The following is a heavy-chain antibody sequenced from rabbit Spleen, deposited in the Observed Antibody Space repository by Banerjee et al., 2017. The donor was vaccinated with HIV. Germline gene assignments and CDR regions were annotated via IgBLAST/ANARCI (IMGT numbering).Heavy chain of an antibody. J-gene: IGHJ4*01. Sequence: QEQLVESGGGLVRPEGSLKLSCKASGFSFSNKAVMCWVRQAPGKGLEWIACINIVTGKSVYASWAKGRFTMSRTSSTTVTLQMTSLTAADTATYFCARGVNSVSYASDLWGPGTLVTVS. CDR2: INIVTGKS. V-gene: IGHV1S45*01. CDR1: GFSFSNKAV. D-gene: IGHD6-1*01. CDR3: ARGVNSVSYASDL.